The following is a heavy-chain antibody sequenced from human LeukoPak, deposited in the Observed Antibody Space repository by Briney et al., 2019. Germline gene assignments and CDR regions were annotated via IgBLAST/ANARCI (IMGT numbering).Heavy chain of an antibody. CDR2: ISYDGSNK. CDR1: GFTFSSYA. D-gene: IGHD3-22*01. Sequence: GGSLRLSCAASGFTFSSYAMHWVRQAPGKGLEWVAVISYDGSNKYYADSVKGRFTISRDNSKNTLYLQMNSLRAEDTAVYYCARGHPDYYDSSGPVDYWGQGTLVTVSS. CDR3: ARGHPDYYDSSGPVDY. V-gene: IGHV3-30-3*01. J-gene: IGHJ4*02.